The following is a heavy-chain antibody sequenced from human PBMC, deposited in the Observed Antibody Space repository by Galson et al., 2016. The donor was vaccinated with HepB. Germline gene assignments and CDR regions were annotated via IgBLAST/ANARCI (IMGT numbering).Heavy chain of an antibody. CDR1: GASFSSDRHY. V-gene: IGHV4-61*01. D-gene: IGHD1-26*01. J-gene: IGHJ4*02. Sequence: ETLSLTCTVSGASFSSDRHYWSWIRQPPGKGLEWIGFFHHSGTTNCNASLKSRVTISLDTSKNQFSLKLTSVTAADTAVYYCAKDNSGSYIDDWGQGILVTVSS. CDR3: AKDNSGSYIDD. CDR2: FHHSGTT.